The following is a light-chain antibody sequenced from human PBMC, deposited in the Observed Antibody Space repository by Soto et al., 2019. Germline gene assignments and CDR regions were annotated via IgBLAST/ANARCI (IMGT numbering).Light chain of an antibody. J-gene: IGLJ1*01. CDR1: TGAVTSGHY. Sequence: QAVVTQEASLTVSPGGTVTLTCGSSTGAVTSGHYPHWFQQKPGQAPRTLIYDTSIKHSWTPARFSGSLLGGKAALTLSGAQHEDEADYYCLVIYTGVGEVFGTGTKLTVL. CDR2: DTS. CDR3: LVIYTGVGEV. V-gene: IGLV7-46*01.